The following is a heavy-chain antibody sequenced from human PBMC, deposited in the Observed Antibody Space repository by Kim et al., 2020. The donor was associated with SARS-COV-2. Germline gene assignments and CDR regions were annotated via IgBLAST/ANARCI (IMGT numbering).Heavy chain of an antibody. V-gene: IGHV4-39*01. J-gene: IGHJ3*02. CDR3: ARFYDSSGNSPAFDI. Sequence: SETLSLTCTVSGGSISSSSYYWGWIRQPPGKGLEWIGSIYYSGSTYYNPSLKSRVTISVDTSKNQFSLKLSSVTAADTAVYYCARFYDSSGNSPAFDIWGQGTMVTVSS. D-gene: IGHD3-22*01. CDR1: GGSISSSSYY. CDR2: IYYSGST.